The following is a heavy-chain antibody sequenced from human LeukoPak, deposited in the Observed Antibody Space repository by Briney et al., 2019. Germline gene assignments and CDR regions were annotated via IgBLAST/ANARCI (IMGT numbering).Heavy chain of an antibody. V-gene: IGHV4-31*03. J-gene: IGHJ1*01. CDR1: GGSISSGGYY. Sequence: PQTLSLTCTVSGGSISSGGYYWSWIRQHPGKGLESIGYIYYSGSTYYNPSLKSRVTISVDTSKNQFSLKLSSVTAADTAVYYCARDGSNEGSSWIEYFQHWGQGTLVTVSS. D-gene: IGHD6-13*01. CDR3: ARDGSNEGSSWIEYFQH. CDR2: IYYSGST.